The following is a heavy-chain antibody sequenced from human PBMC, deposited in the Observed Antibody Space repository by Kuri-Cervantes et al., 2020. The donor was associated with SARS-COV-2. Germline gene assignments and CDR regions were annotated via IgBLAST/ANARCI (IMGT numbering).Heavy chain of an antibody. CDR1: GFTFSDYY. J-gene: IGHJ6*02. D-gene: IGHD4-17*01. CDR2: ISRSCSYT. V-gene: IGHV3-11*05. CDR3: ARDPLTVTTWSSSYYYGMDV. Sequence: GESLKISCAASGFTFSDYYMSWIRQAPGKGLEWVSYISRSCSYTNYADSVKGRFTISRDNAKNSLYLQMNSLRAEDTALYYCARDPLTVTTWSSSYYYGMDVWGQGTTVTVSS.